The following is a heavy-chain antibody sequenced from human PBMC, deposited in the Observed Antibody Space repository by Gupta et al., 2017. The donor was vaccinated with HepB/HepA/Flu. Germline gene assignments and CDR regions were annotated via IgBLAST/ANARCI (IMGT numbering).Heavy chain of an antibody. CDR2: IKEDGSDK. CDR1: GFTFSRYW. CDR3: ARERLGGHVVLEY. J-gene: IGHJ4*02. Sequence: EVQLVESGGGLVQPGGSLRLSCAASGFTFSRYWMSWVRQAPGKGLEWVGNIKEDGSDKNDVDSVKGRLTFSRDNAKNSLYLQINSRRAEDTAVFYCARERLGGHVVLEYWGQGTLVTVSS. D-gene: IGHD6-6*01. V-gene: IGHV3-7*01.